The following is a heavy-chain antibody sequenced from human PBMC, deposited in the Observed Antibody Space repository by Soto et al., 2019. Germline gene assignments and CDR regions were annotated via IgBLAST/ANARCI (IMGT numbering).Heavy chain of an antibody. Sequence: SVKVSCKASGGTFSSYAISWVRQAPGQGLEWMGGIIPIFGTANYAQKFQGRVTITADESTSTAYMELSSLRSEDTAVYYCARNSPGIVGATPWVYYYYGMDVWGQGTTVTVSS. J-gene: IGHJ6*02. CDR1: GGTFSSYA. CDR3: ARNSPGIVGATPWVYYYYGMDV. D-gene: IGHD1-26*01. CDR2: IIPIFGTA. V-gene: IGHV1-69*13.